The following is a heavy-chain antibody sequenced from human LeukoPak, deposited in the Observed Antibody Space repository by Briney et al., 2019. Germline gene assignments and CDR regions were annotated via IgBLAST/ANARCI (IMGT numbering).Heavy chain of an antibody. Sequence: GGSLRLSCAASGFTFSSYAMSWVRQAPGKGLEWVSAISGSGGSTYYADSVKGRFTISRDNSKNTLYLQMNSLRAEDTAVYYCAKGRRSSSHYYYYMDVWGKGPTVTVSS. CDR1: GFTFSSYA. CDR2: ISGSGGST. D-gene: IGHD6-6*01. CDR3: AKGRRSSSHYYYYMDV. V-gene: IGHV3-23*01. J-gene: IGHJ6*03.